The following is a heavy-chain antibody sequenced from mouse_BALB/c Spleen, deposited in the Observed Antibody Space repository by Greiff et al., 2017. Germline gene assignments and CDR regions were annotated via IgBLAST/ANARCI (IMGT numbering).Heavy chain of an antibody. Sequence: VKLVESGPGLVAPSQSLSITCTVSGFSLTSYGVHWVRQPPGKGLEWLGVIWAGGSTNYNSALMSRLSISKDNSKSQVFLKMNSLQTDDTAMYYCARDLLLLAYWGQGTLVTVSA. CDR2: IWAGGST. J-gene: IGHJ3*01. V-gene: IGHV2-9*02. CDR3: ARDLLLLAY. D-gene: IGHD2-1*01. CDR1: GFSLTSYG.